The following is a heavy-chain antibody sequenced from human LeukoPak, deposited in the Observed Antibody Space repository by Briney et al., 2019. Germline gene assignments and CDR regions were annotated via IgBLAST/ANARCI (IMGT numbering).Heavy chain of an antibody. V-gene: IGHV4-34*01. CDR1: GGSFSGYY. CDR2: INHSGST. J-gene: IGHJ3*02. D-gene: IGHD6-13*01. CDR3: ARGHTRLYSSSWYNAFDI. Sequence: PSETLSLTCAVYGGSFSGYYWSWIRQPPGKGLEWIGEINHSGSTNYNPSLKSRVTISVDTSKNQFSLKLSSVTAADTAVYYCARGHTRLYSSSWYNAFDIWGQGTMVTVSS.